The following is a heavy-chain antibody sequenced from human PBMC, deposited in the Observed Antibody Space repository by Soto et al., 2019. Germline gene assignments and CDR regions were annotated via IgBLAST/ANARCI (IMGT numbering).Heavy chain of an antibody. CDR1: GGTFSSYA. CDR2: IIPIFGTA. Sequence: ASVKVSCKASGGTFSSYAVSWVRQAPGQGLEWMGGIIPIFGTANYAQKFQGRVTITADESTSTAYMELSSLRSEDTAVYYCARVENCRDGICYSEYFQRWGQGTLVTVSS. D-gene: IGHD2-15*01. V-gene: IGHV1-69*13. J-gene: IGHJ1*01. CDR3: ARVENCRDGICYSEYFQR.